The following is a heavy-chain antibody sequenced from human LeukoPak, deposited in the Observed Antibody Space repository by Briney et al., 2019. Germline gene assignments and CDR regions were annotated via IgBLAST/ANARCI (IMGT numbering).Heavy chain of an antibody. J-gene: IGHJ4*02. V-gene: IGHV3-21*01. Sequence: PGGSLRLSCAASGFTFSSYAMTWVRQAPGKGLEWVSSISSSSSYIYYADSVKGRFTISRDNAKNSLYLQMNSLRAEDTAVYYCAREWQWLGFCDYWGQGTLVTVSS. CDR2: ISSSSSYI. D-gene: IGHD6-19*01. CDR3: AREWQWLGFCDY. CDR1: GFTFSSYA.